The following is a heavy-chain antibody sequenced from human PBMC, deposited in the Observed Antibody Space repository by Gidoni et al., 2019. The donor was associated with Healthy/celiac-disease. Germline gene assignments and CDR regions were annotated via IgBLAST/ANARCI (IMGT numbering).Heavy chain of an antibody. CDR1: GFTVSSHY. J-gene: IGHJ6*02. V-gene: IGHV3-53*01. CDR3: ARDGYCSGGSCYTEIDYYGMDV. CDR2: IDSGGST. Sequence: EVQLVESGGGLIQPGGSLRLSCAASGFTVSSHYLTWVRQAPGRGLEWVSVIDSGGSTYYADYVKGRFTISRDNSKNTMDLQMNSLRAEDTAVYYCARDGYCSGGSCYTEIDYYGMDVWGQGTTVTVSS. D-gene: IGHD2-15*01.